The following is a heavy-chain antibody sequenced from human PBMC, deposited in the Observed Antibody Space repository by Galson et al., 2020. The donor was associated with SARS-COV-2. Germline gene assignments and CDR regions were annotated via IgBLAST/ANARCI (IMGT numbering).Heavy chain of an antibody. CDR3: ARPATVVTPAFYYYGMDV. CDR2: ITSSSTYI. Sequence: KIGESLKISCAASGFSFSNYSMNWVRQAPGKGLEWVSLITSSSTYIYYADSLKGRFTVPRDNAKNSLYLQMNSLRAEDTAVYYCARPATVVTPAFYYYGMDVWGQGNTVTVS. D-gene: IGHD4-4*01. V-gene: IGHV3-21*01. CDR1: GFSFSNYS. J-gene: IGHJ6*02.